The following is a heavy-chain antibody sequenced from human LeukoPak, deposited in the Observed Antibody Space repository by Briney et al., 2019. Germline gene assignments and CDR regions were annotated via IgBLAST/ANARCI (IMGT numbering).Heavy chain of an antibody. J-gene: IGHJ4*02. CDR3: ARRAVTGIDY. CDR1: GYTFAKYW. V-gene: IGHV5-51*01. CDR2: IYPGDSDT. D-gene: IGHD2-21*02. Sequence: GESLKISCQASGYTFAKYWIGWVRQMPGKVLEWMGIIYPGDSDTRYGPSFQGQVTISADKSISTAYLQWSSLKASDTAMYYCARRAVTGIDYWGQGTLVTVSS.